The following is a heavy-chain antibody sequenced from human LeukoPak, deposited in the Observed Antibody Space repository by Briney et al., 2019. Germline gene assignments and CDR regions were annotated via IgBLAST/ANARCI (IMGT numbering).Heavy chain of an antibody. D-gene: IGHD2-2*01. J-gene: IGHJ4*02. CDR2: ISYDGSNK. CDR1: GFTFNNHA. CDR3: ARDPSSKYFFDY. Sequence: GRSLRLSCAASGFTFNNHALHWVRQAPGKGLEWVTVISYDGSNKYYADSVKGRFTVSRDNSENTLYLQMNGLRTEDTAVYYCARDPSSKYFFDYWGQGTLVTVSS. V-gene: IGHV3-30-3*01.